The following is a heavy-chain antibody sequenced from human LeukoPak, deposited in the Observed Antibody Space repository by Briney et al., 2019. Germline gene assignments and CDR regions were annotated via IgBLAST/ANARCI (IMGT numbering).Heavy chain of an antibody. CDR2: IIPILGIA. D-gene: IGHD6-6*01. Sequence: SVKVSCKSSGGTFSSYAISWVRQAPGQGLEWMGRIIPILGIANYAQKFQGRVTITADKSTSTAYMELSSLRSEDTAVYYCARGKLVPPSLYCYYGMDVWGQGTTVTVSS. CDR1: GGTFSSYA. J-gene: IGHJ6*02. V-gene: IGHV1-69*04. CDR3: ARGKLVPPSLYCYYGMDV.